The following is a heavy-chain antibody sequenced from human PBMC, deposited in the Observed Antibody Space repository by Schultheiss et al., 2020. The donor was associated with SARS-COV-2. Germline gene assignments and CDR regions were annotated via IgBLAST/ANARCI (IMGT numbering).Heavy chain of an antibody. J-gene: IGHJ6*02. Sequence: GGSLRLSCAASGFTFSSYAMSWVRQAPGKGLEWVSAISGSGGSTYYADSVKGRFTISRDNSKNTLYLQMNSLRAEDTAVYYCARVGVIYCSGGSCGSLRYQPYYYYGMDVWGQGTTVTAP. CDR1: GFTFSSYA. V-gene: IGHV3-23*01. CDR3: ARVGVIYCSGGSCGSLRYQPYYYYGMDV. D-gene: IGHD2-15*01. CDR2: ISGSGGST.